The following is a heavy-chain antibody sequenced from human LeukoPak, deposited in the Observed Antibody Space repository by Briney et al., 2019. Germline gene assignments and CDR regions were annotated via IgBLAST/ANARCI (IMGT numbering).Heavy chain of an antibody. V-gene: IGHV1-8*01. J-gene: IGHJ5*02. CDR3: ARKNYGSNRWFDP. CDR2: MNPNSGNT. Sequence: ASVKVSRKASRYTFTSYDINWVRQATGQGLEWMGWMNPNSGNTGYEQKFQGRVTMTRNTSISTAYMELSSLRSEDTAVYYCARKNYGSNRWFDPWGQGTLVTVSS. D-gene: IGHD4/OR15-4a*01. CDR1: RYTFTSYD.